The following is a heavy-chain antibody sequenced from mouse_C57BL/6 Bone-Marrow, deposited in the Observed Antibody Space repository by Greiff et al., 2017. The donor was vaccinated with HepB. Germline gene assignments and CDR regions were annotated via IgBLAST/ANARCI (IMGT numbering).Heavy chain of an antibody. CDR1: GYSFTDYN. V-gene: IGHV1-39*01. D-gene: IGHD2-4*01. J-gene: IGHJ2*01. CDR3: ARYYDYDGPEPWFAY. CDR2: INPNYGTT. Sequence: VQLKESGPELVKPGASVKISCKASGYSFTDYNMNWVKQSNGKSLEWIGVINPNYGTTSYNQKFKGKATLTVDQSSSTAYMQLNSLTSEDSAVYYCARYYDYDGPEPWFAYWGQGTTLTVSS.